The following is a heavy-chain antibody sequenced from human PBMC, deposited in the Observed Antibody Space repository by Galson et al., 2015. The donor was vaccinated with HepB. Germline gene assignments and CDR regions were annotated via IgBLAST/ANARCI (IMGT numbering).Heavy chain of an antibody. Sequence: TLSLTCAVSGGSISSGGYSWSWIRQPPGKGLEWIGYIYHSGSTYYNPSLKSRVTISVDRSKNQSSLKLSSVTAADTAVYYCARGNVRRHNRGEGGGMDVWGQGTTVTVSS. J-gene: IGHJ6*02. CDR3: ARGNVRRHNRGEGGGMDV. V-gene: IGHV4-30-2*01. CDR2: IYHSGST. CDR1: GGSISSGGYS. D-gene: IGHD3-16*01.